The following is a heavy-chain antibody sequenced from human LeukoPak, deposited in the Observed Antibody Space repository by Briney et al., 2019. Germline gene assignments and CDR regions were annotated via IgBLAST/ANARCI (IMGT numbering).Heavy chain of an antibody. CDR1: GSTFSNYE. CDR3: ARADYYGSPGHFGMDV. Sequence: GGSLRLSCAASGSTFSNYEMNWVRQAPGKGPEWISYIGGSGVTKRYADSVKGRFSISRDNAKNSLDLQMNSLRVEDTGVYYCARADYYGSPGHFGMDVWGRGTTVTVSS. V-gene: IGHV3-48*03. CDR2: IGGSGVTK. J-gene: IGHJ6*02. D-gene: IGHD3-10*01.